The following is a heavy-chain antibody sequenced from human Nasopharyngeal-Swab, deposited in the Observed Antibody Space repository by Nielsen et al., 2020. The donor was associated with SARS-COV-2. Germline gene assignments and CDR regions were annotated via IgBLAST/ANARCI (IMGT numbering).Heavy chain of an antibody. CDR3: ARDRLGYCSGGSCYSYYYYGMDV. CDR1: GYTLTELS. J-gene: IGHJ6*02. CDR2: FDPEDGET. V-gene: IGHV1-24*01. D-gene: IGHD2-15*01. Sequence: ASVKVSCKVSGYTLTELSMHWVRQAPGKGLEWMGGFDPEDGETIYAQKFQGRVTITADESTSTAYMELSSLRSEDTAVYYCARDRLGYCSGGSCYSYYYYGMDVWGQGTTVTVSS.